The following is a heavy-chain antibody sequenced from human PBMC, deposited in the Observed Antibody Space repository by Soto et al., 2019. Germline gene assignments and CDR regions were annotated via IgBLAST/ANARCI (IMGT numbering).Heavy chain of an antibody. Sequence: GESLKISCKGSGYSFTSYWIGWVGQMPGKGLEWMGIIYPGDSDTRYSPSFQGQVTISADKSISTAYLQWSSLKASDTAMYYCARHAPNARYCSSTSCGVFDYWGQGTLVTVYS. CDR3: ARHAPNARYCSSTSCGVFDY. CDR1: GYSFTSYW. J-gene: IGHJ4*02. V-gene: IGHV5-51*01. CDR2: IYPGDSDT. D-gene: IGHD2-2*01.